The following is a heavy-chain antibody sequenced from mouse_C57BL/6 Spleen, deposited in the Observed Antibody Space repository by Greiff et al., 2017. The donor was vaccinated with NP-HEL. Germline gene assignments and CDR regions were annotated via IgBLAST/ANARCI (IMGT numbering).Heavy chain of an antibody. Sequence: QVQLLQPGADFVKPGASVKLSCKASGYTFTSYWITWVKQRPGQGLEWIGDIYPGGGSTTSNEKFTSKATLTVDTSSSTAYMQLSSLTSEHSAVYYCTRRGYDYDLGYWGQGTTLTVSS. CDR3: TRRGYDYDLGY. CDR2: IYPGGGST. J-gene: IGHJ2*01. D-gene: IGHD2-4*01. CDR1: GYTFTSYW. V-gene: IGHV1-55*01.